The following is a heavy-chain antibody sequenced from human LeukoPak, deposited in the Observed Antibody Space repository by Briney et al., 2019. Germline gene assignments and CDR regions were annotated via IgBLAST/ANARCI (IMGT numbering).Heavy chain of an antibody. J-gene: IGHJ4*02. Sequence: SETLSLTCTVSGGPINSGNYYWGWIHQYPEKGLQWIANIHHGGTTYYNPSLKSRVTISIDTSKKQFSLMLTSVTAADPAVYYCARGDSYGSFDYWGQGILVTVSS. CDR1: GGPINSGNYY. D-gene: IGHD5-18*01. CDR3: ARGDSYGSFDY. CDR2: IHHGGTT. V-gene: IGHV4-31*02.